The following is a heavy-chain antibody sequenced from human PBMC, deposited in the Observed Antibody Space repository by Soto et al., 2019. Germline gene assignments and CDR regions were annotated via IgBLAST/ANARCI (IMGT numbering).Heavy chain of an antibody. Sequence: QVQLVQSGAEVKKPGSSVKVSCKASGGTFSSYAISWVRQAPGQGLEWMGGIMPIFGTANYAQKFQGRVTSTADESTSTAYMELSSLRSEDTAVYYCARDPYDFWSGYYHYYGMDVWGQGTTVTVSS. CDR2: IMPIFGTA. CDR1: GGTFSSYA. CDR3: ARDPYDFWSGYYHYYGMDV. J-gene: IGHJ6*02. D-gene: IGHD3-3*01. V-gene: IGHV1-69*12.